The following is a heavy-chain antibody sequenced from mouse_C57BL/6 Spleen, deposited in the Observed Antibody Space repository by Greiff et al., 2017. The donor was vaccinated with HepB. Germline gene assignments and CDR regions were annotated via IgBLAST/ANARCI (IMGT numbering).Heavy chain of an antibody. J-gene: IGHJ4*01. CDR3: ARALYGSSHYYAMDY. D-gene: IGHD1-1*01. Sequence: EVKLQESGPELVKPGASVKISCKASGYTFTDYYMNWVKQSHGKSLEWIGDINPNNGGTSYNQKFKGKATLTVDTSSSTAYMELHSLTSEDSAVYFCARALYGSSHYYAMDYWGQGTSVTVSS. CDR1: GYTFTDYY. V-gene: IGHV1-26*01. CDR2: INPNNGGT.